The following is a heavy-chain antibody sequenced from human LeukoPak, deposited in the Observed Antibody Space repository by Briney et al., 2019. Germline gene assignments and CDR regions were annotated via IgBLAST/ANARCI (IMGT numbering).Heavy chain of an antibody. D-gene: IGHD6-6*01. CDR1: GFTFGDYA. CDR3: TRVRIAARRYYYYGMDV. CDR2: IRSKAYGGTT. Sequence: GGSLRLSCTASGFTFGDYAMSWVRQAPGKGLEWVGFIRSKAYGGTTEYAASVKGRFTISRDDSKSIAYLQMNSLKTENTAVYYCTRVRIAARRYYYYGMDVWGQGTTVTVSS. J-gene: IGHJ6*02. V-gene: IGHV3-49*04.